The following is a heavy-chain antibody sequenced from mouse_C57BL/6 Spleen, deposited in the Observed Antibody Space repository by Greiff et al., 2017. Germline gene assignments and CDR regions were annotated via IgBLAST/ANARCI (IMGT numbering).Heavy chain of an antibody. CDR3: TRAYYGSSYYFDY. J-gene: IGHJ2*01. V-gene: IGHV5-9-1*02. D-gene: IGHD1-1*01. Sequence: EVQGVESGAGLVKPGGSLKLSCAASGFTFSSYAMSWVRQTPEKRLEWVAYISSGGDYIYYADTVKGRITISRDNARNTLYLQMSSLKSEDTAMYYCTRAYYGSSYYFDYWGQGTTLTVSS. CDR1: GFTFSSYA. CDR2: ISSGGDYI.